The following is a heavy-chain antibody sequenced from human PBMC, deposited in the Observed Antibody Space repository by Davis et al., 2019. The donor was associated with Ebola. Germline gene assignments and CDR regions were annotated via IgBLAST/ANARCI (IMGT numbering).Heavy chain of an antibody. Sequence: PGGSLRLSCAASGFTFSSYSIHWVRQAPGKGLEWVSSISSRSIYIYYVDSVKGRFTISRDNPKNALYLQMNSLRAEDTAVYYCARERAGYYDGSGYSGEAFDIWGQGTMVTVSS. CDR1: GFTFSSYS. CDR2: ISSRSIYI. D-gene: IGHD3-22*01. CDR3: ARERAGYYDGSGYSGEAFDI. J-gene: IGHJ3*02. V-gene: IGHV3-21*01.